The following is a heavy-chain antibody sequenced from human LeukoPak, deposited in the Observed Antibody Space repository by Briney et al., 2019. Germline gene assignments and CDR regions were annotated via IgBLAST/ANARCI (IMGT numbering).Heavy chain of an antibody. J-gene: IGHJ4*02. CDR1: GGSISNYY. Sequence: SETLSLTCTVSGGSISNYYWSWIRQPAGKGLEWIGRIHPSGSTNYNPSLKSRVTISVDASKNQFSLNLGSVTAADTAVYYCARAVVWLPFDYWGQGTLVTVSS. CDR3: ARAVVWLPFDY. V-gene: IGHV4-4*07. CDR2: IHPSGST. D-gene: IGHD2-15*01.